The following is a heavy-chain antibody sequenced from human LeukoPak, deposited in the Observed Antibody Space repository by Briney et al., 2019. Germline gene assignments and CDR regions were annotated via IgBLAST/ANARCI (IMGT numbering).Heavy chain of an antibody. CDR2: INSDGSST. D-gene: IGHD6-19*01. Sequence: GGSLRLSCAASGFTFSGDWTHWVRQAPGKGLVWVSRINSDGSSTTYADSVKGRFTISRDNTKNTLYLQMNSLRAEDTAVYYCGRHRIAVAGRGAFDIWGQGTTVTVSS. J-gene: IGHJ3*02. CDR1: GFTFSGDW. V-gene: IGHV3-74*01. CDR3: GRHRIAVAGRGAFDI.